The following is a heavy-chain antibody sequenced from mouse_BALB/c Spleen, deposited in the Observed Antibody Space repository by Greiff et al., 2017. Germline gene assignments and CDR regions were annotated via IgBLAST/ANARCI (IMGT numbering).Heavy chain of an antibody. CDR3: ARRDYRDYYAMDY. V-gene: IGHV2-2*02. CDR1: GFSLTSYG. J-gene: IGHJ4*01. Sequence: VKLVESGPGLVQPSQSLSITCTVSGFSLTSYGVHWVRQSPGKGLEWLGVIWSGGSTDYNAAFISRLSISKDNSKSQVFFKMNSLQANDTAIYYCARRDYRDYYAMDYWGQGTSVTVSS. CDR2: IWSGGST. D-gene: IGHD2-14*01.